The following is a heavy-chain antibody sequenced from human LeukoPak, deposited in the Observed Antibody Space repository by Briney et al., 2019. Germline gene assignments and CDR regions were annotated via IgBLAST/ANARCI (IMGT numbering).Heavy chain of an antibody. J-gene: IGHJ5*02. Sequence: QTGGSLRLSCAASGFTFSNYAMSWVRQAPGKGLEWVSAISGSGGSTYYADSVKGRFTISRDNSKNTLYLQMNSLRAEDTAVYYCAKAPKGYYYPNWFDPWGQGTLVTVSS. CDR2: ISGSGGST. V-gene: IGHV3-23*01. CDR1: GFTFSNYA. D-gene: IGHD3-22*01. CDR3: AKAPKGYYYPNWFDP.